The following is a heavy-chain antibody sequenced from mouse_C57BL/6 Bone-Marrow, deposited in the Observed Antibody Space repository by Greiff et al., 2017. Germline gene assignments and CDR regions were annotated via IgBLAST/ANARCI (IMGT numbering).Heavy chain of an antibody. CDR2: IDPENGDT. CDR1: GFNIKDDY. Sequence: VQLQQPGAELVRPGASVKLSCTASGFNIKDDYMHWVKQRPEQGLEWIGCIDPENGDTEYASKFQGKATITADTSSNTAYLQLSSLTSEDTAVYYCTTRNYYGSIFAYYDQGTLVTVSA. J-gene: IGHJ3*01. V-gene: IGHV14-4*01. CDR3: TTRNYYGSIFAY. D-gene: IGHD1-1*01.